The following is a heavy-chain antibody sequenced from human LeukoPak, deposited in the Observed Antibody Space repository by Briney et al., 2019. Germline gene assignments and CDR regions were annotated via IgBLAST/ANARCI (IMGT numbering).Heavy chain of an antibody. J-gene: IGHJ3*02. CDR3: ASIPSANDAFDI. D-gene: IGHD6-19*01. CDR1: GYSFVGYG. V-gene: IGHV1-18*01. Sequence: ASVKVSCKASGYSFVGYGITWVRQAPGQGLEWMGWISAYNGNTNHAQKLQGRVTMTTDTSTSTAYMELRSLRSDDTAVYYCASIPSANDAFDIWGQGTMVTVSS. CDR2: ISAYNGNT.